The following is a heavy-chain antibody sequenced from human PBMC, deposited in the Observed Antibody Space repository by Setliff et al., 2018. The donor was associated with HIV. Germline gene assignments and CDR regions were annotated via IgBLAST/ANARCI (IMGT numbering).Heavy chain of an antibody. CDR2: IEPSSGGT. D-gene: IGHD3-22*01. V-gene: IGHV1-2*06. CDR1: GYTFTAYY. J-gene: IGHJ3*01. Sequence: ASVKVSCKASGYTFTAYYIHWVRQAPGHGLQLMGRIEPSSGGTNYIQKFQGRVTKTRDTSIYTVYMELTGLTSDDTAVYYCARQDHSSVNSGSLYAFDVWGQGTMVTVSS. CDR3: ARQDHSSVNSGSLYAFDV.